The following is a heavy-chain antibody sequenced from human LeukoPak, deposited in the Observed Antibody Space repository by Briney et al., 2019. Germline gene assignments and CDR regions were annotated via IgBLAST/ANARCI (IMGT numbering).Heavy chain of an antibody. D-gene: IGHD5-18*01. CDR3: ARWGPDTADPFDY. CDR1: GFTFTSYW. V-gene: IGHV4-4*02. CDR2: IYHSGST. Sequence: GSLRLSCAASGFTFTSYWMSWVRQPPGKGLEWIGEIYHSGSTNYNPSLKSRVTISVDTSKNQFSLKLSSVTAADTAVYYCARWGPDTADPFDYWGQGTLVTVSS. J-gene: IGHJ4*02.